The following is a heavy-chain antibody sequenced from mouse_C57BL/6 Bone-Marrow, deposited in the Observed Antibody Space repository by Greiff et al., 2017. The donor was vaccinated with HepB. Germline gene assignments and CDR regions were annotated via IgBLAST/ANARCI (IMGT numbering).Heavy chain of an antibody. J-gene: IGHJ4*01. V-gene: IGHV1-64*01. Sequence: QVQLQQPGAELVKPGASVKLSCKASGYTFTSYWMHWVKQRPGQGLEWIGMIHPNSGSTNYDEKFKSKATLTVDKSSSTAYMQLSSLTSEDSAVYYCARVGDSFYAMDYWGQGTSVTVSS. CDR2: IHPNSGST. D-gene: IGHD2-12*01. CDR3: ARVGDSFYAMDY. CDR1: GYTFTSYW.